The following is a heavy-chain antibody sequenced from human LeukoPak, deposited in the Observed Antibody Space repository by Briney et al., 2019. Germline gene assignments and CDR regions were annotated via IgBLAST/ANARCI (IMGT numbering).Heavy chain of an antibody. V-gene: IGHV5-51*01. Sequence: GESLKISCKGSGYTFTTYWIGWVRQMPGKGLEWMGIIYPGDSDTRHSPSFQGQVTISVDKSISTAYLQWSSLEASDTAMYFCARQPGIGPVVDYWGQGTLVTVSS. J-gene: IGHJ4*02. D-gene: IGHD6-13*01. CDR2: IYPGDSDT. CDR3: ARQPGIGPVVDY. CDR1: GYTFTTYW.